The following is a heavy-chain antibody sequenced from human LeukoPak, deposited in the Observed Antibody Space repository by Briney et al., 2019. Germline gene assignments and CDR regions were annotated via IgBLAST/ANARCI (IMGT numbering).Heavy chain of an antibody. D-gene: IGHD3-22*01. CDR3: ARDLRNYDSSGEFNP. CDR1: GYTFTSYY. Sequence: SVKVSCKASGYTFTSYYMHWVRQAPGQGLEWMGGIIPIFGTANYAQKFQGRVTITADESTSTAYMELSSLGSEDTAVYYCARDLRNYDSSGEFNPWGQGTLVTVSS. V-gene: IGHV1-69*13. J-gene: IGHJ5*02. CDR2: IIPIFGTA.